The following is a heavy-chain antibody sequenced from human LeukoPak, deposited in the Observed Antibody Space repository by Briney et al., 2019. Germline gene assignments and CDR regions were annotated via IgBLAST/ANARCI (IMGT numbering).Heavy chain of an antibody. CDR1: GYTFTSYA. J-gene: IGHJ4*02. CDR3: ARVVDVNSYGLFDY. CDR2: INAGNGNT. Sequence: ASVKVSCKASGYTFTSYAMHWVRQAPGQRLEWMGWINAGNGNTKYSQKSQGRVTITRDTSASTAYMELGSLRSEDTAVYYCARVVDVNSYGLFDYWGQGTLVTVSS. D-gene: IGHD5-18*01. V-gene: IGHV1-3*01.